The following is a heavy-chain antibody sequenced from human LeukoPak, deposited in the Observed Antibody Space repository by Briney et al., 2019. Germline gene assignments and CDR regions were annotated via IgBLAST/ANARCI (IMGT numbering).Heavy chain of an antibody. CDR1: GLTFSNHG. V-gene: IGHV3-23*01. J-gene: IGHJ4*02. CDR2: ISGNSGST. CDR3: AKGADIWGYYYDSSGFYYFDY. D-gene: IGHD3-22*01. Sequence: GGSLRLSCAASGLTFSNHGMNWVRQTPGKGLEWVSNISGNSGSTYYADSVKGRFTISRDNSRDTLYLLMNSLRVEDTAVYYCAKGADIWGYYYDSSGFYYFDYWGPGTLVTVSS.